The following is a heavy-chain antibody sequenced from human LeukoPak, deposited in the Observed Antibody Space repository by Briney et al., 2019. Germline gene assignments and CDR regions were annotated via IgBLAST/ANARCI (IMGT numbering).Heavy chain of an antibody. J-gene: IGHJ4*02. CDR2: INHRGST. D-gene: IGHD6-19*01. V-gene: IGHV4-34*01. CDR3: ARNGWYSVDY. CDR1: GGSFTGSFSTYY. Sequence: PSETLSLTCAVSGGSFTGSFSTYYWSWIRQPPGKGLEWIGEINHRGSTTYNPSLKSRVTISIDTSKNHFSLKLSSVTAADTAMYYCARNGWYSVDYWGQGTQVIVSS.